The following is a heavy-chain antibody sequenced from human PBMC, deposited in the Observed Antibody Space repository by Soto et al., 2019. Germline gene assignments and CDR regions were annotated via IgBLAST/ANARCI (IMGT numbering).Heavy chain of an antibody. J-gene: IGHJ5*02. CDR3: ARXXDSSGWYNWFDP. CDR2: ISISSSTI. Sequence: EVQLVESGGGLVQPGGSLRLSCAASGFTFSTYSMNWVRQAPGKGLEWVSYISISSSTIYYADSVKGRFTISGENAKXXXXXXXXXXXXXXXXXYYCARXXDSSGWYNWFDPWGQGTLVTVSS. D-gene: IGHD3-22*01. V-gene: IGHV3-48*01. CDR1: GFTFSTYS.